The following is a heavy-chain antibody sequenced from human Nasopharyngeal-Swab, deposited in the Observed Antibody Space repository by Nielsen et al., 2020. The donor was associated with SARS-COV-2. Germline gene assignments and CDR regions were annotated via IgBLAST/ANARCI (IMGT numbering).Heavy chain of an antibody. V-gene: IGHV3-9*01. CDR3: ANLFAVTTSGYYYGMDV. J-gene: IGHJ6*02. Sequence: VRQAPGKGLEWVSGISWNSSSIGYADSVKGRFTISRDNAKNSLYLQMNSLRAEDTALYYCANLFAVTTSGYYYGMDVWGQGTTVTVSS. D-gene: IGHD4-17*01. CDR2: ISWNSSSI.